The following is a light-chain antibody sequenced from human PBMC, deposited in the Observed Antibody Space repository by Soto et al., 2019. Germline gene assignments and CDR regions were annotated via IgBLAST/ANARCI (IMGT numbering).Light chain of an antibody. CDR1: QSVGSS. J-gene: IGKJ2*02. Sequence: DIVMTQSPAALSVSPGERATLYCRASQSVGSSVAWYQQKPGQAPRFLMYGASTRAAGVPARFSGGGSGTEFSLTISSLQSEDFAVYYCQHYNTWPPGTFGQGTKLEIK. V-gene: IGKV3-15*01. CDR2: GAS. CDR3: QHYNTWPPGT.